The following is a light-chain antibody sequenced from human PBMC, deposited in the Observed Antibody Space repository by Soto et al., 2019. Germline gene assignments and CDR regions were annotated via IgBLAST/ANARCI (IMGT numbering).Light chain of an antibody. CDR3: QQYDDLPTWP. Sequence: DIQMTQSPSSLSASVGDRVTITCQASQDISNYLNWYQQKPGKAPKLLIYGASNLETVVPSRFSGSGSGTDFTFTISSLQPEDIATYYCQQYDDLPTWPFGQGTKVEIK. V-gene: IGKV1-33*01. CDR1: QDISNY. CDR2: GAS. J-gene: IGKJ1*01.